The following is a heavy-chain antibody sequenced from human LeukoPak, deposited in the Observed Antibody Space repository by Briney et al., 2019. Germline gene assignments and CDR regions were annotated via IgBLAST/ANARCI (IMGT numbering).Heavy chain of an antibody. CDR2: ISGSGGST. J-gene: IGHJ5*02. Sequence: GGSLRLSCAASGFTFSSYAMSWVRQAPGKGLEWVSAISGSGGSTYYADSVKGRFTISRDNSKNTLYLQMNSLRAEDTAVYYCAKPVPSFGELLYPRWFDPWGQGTLVTVSS. D-gene: IGHD3-10*01. V-gene: IGHV3-23*01. CDR3: AKPVPSFGELLYPRWFDP. CDR1: GFTFSSYA.